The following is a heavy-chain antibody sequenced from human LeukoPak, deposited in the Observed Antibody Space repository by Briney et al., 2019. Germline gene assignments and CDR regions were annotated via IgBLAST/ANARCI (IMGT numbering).Heavy chain of an antibody. D-gene: IGHD2-2*01. CDR1: GYTFTSYG. Sequence: EASVKVSCKASGYTFTSYGISWVRQAPGQGLEWMGWISAYNGNTNYAQKLQGRVTMTTDTSTSTAYMEQRSLRSDDTAVYYCARDLGYCSSTSCQNFDYWGQGTLVTVSS. J-gene: IGHJ4*02. V-gene: IGHV1-18*01. CDR3: ARDLGYCSSTSCQNFDY. CDR2: ISAYNGNT.